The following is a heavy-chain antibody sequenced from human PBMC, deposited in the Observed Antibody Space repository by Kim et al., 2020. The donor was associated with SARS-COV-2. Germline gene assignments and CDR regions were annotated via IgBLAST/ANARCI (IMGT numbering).Heavy chain of an antibody. CDR1: GGSISSSSYY. CDR2: IYYNGST. J-gene: IGHJ6*02. CDR3: ASLKIVDTAEYYYYYGMDV. V-gene: IGHV4-39*01. Sequence: SETLSLTCTVSGGSISSSSYYSGWIRQPPGKGLEWIGSIYYNGSTYYNPSLKSRVTISVDTSKNQFSLKLSSVTAADTAVYYCASLKIVDTAEYYYYYGMDVWGQGTTVTVSS. D-gene: IGHD5-18*01.